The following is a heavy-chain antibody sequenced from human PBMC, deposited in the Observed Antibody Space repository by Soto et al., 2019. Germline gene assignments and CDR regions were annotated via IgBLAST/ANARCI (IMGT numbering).Heavy chain of an antibody. CDR1: GFTFSSYA. J-gene: IGHJ3*02. V-gene: IGHV3-23*01. CDR2: ISGSDGST. D-gene: IGHD2-2*02. Sequence: GGSLRLSCAASGFTFSSYAMSWVRQAPGKGLEWVSAISGSDGSTYYADSVKGRFTISRDNSKNTLYLQMNSLRAEDKAVYYCAKGGYCSSTSCYSYDAFDIWGQGTMVTVSS. CDR3: AKGGYCSSTSCYSYDAFDI.